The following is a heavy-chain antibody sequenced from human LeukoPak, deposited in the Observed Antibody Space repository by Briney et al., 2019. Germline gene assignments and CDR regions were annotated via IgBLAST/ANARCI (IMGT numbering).Heavy chain of an antibody. J-gene: IGHJ4*02. V-gene: IGHV3-48*03. CDR3: AGEETSSGWNFDY. CDR2: ISSSGSTI. CDR1: GFTFSSYE. Sequence: GGSLRLSCAASGFTFSSYEMNWVRRAPGKGLEWVSYISSSGSTIYYADSVKGRFTISRDNAKNSLYLQMNSLRAEDTAVYYCAGEETSSGWNFDYWGQGTLVTVSS. D-gene: IGHD6-19*01.